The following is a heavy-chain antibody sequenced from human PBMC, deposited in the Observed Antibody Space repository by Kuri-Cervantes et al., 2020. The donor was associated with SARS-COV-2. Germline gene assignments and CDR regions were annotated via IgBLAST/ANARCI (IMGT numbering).Heavy chain of an antibody. J-gene: IGHJ6*03. CDR3: TTEELHYYYYYMDV. V-gene: IGHV3-49*04. CDR2: IRSKAYGGTT. D-gene: IGHD1-7*01. Sequence: GGSLRLSCTASGFTFGDYAMSWVRQAPGKGLEWVGFIRSKAYGGTTDYAAPVKGRFTISRDDSKNTLYPQMNSLKTEDTAVYYCTTEELHYYYYYMDVWGKGTTVTVSS. CDR1: GFTFGDYA.